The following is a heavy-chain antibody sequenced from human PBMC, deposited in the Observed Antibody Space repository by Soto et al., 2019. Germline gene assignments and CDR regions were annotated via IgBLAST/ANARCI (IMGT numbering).Heavy chain of an antibody. CDR3: ATDTYCPATCYRGHGN. CDR1: GFTFSSYW. J-gene: IGHJ4*02. V-gene: IGHV3-7*03. Sequence: EVQLVESGGDLVQPGGSLRLTCAASGFTFSSYWMSWVRQSPGKGLEWVASMNQHGRDIQYVDSVRGRFTISRDNAMNLLYLQLNNLRVEDTVIYYCATDTYCPATCYRGHGNWGQGTVVTVSS. CDR2: MNQHGRDI. D-gene: IGHD2-8*02.